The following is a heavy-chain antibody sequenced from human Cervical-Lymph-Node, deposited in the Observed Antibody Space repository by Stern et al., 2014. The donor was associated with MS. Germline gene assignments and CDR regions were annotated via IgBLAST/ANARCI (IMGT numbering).Heavy chain of an antibody. Sequence: QVQLQESGPGLVKPSETLSLTCSVFGGSIRNHYWPWIRQPPGKGLEWIANIHYSGSTHYNPSLKSRVTMSLDMSKSQVSLRLSSVTAADTAVYYCLAGRAGYPFDYWGQGSQVSVSS. V-gene: IGHV4-59*11. J-gene: IGHJ4*02. CDR2: IHYSGST. CDR3: LAGRAGYPFDY. CDR1: GGSIRNHY. D-gene: IGHD3-9*01.